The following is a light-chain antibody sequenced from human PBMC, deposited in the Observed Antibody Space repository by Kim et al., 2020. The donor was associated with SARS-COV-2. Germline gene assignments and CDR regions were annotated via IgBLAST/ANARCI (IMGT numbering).Light chain of an antibody. CDR2: DVS. J-gene: IGLJ3*02. Sequence: SITISCTGTSSDVGGYNYVSWYQHHPGKAPKLMIYDVSKRPSGVSNRFSGSKSGNTASLTISGLQAEDEADYYCISYTSSNTPHWVFGGGTQLTVL. V-gene: IGLV2-14*03. CDR1: SSDVGGYNY. CDR3: ISYTSSNTPHWV.